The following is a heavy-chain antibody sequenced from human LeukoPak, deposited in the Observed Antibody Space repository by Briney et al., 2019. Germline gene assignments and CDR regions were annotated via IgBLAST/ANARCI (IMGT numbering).Heavy chain of an antibody. CDR2: ISGDGGST. Sequence: GGSLRLSCAASGFTFDDYAMHWVRQAPGKGLEWVSLISGDGGSTYYADPVKGRFTISRDNSKNSLYLQMNSLRTEDTALYYCAKDGYYDSSGYYYPPDYWGQGTLVTVSS. J-gene: IGHJ4*02. D-gene: IGHD3-22*01. CDR3: AKDGYYDSSGYYYPPDY. CDR1: GFTFDDYA. V-gene: IGHV3-43*02.